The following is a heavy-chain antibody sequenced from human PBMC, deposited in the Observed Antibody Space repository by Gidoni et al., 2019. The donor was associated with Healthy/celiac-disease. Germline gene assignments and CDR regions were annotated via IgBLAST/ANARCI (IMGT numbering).Heavy chain of an antibody. D-gene: IGHD3-3*01. Sequence: QLQLQESAPGRVKPSETPSLPCTVSGGSISSSSYYWGWIRQPPGKGLGWSGSISYSGSTYYNPSLKSRVTISVDTSKNQFSLKLGSVTAADTAVYYCARQAIWSGKDYWGQGTLVTVSS. CDR1: GGSISSSSYY. CDR2: ISYSGST. J-gene: IGHJ4*02. CDR3: ARQAIWSGKDY. V-gene: IGHV4-39*01.